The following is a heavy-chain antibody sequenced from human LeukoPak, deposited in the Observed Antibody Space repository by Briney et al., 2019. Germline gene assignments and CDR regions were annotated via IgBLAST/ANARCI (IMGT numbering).Heavy chain of an antibody. J-gene: IGHJ4*02. V-gene: IGHV3-49*04. Sequence: PGGSLRLSCTASGFTFGDYAISWVRQAPGKGLEWVGFIRSKAYGGTTEYAASVKGRFTISRDDSKSIAYLQMNSLKTEDTAVYYCTRDCGSCYYDYWGQGTLVTVSS. D-gene: IGHD2-15*01. CDR3: TRDCGSCYYDY. CDR2: IRSKAYGGTT. CDR1: GFTFGDYA.